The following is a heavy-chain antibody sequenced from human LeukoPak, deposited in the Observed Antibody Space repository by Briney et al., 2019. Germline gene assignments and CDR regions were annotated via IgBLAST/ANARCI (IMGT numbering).Heavy chain of an antibody. D-gene: IGHD3-3*01. CDR2: IYYSGST. CDR3: ARDADVLRFLEWSSKFDP. Sequence: SETLSLTCTVSGGSISSSSYYWGWIRQPPGKGLEWIGSIYYSGSTYYNPSLKSRVTISVDTSKNQFSLQLSSVTAADTAVYYCARDADVLRFLEWSSKFDPWGQGTLVTVSS. V-gene: IGHV4-39*07. J-gene: IGHJ5*02. CDR1: GGSISSSSYY.